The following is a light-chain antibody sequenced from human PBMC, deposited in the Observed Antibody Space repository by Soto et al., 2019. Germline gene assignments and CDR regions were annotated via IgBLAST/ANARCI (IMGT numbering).Light chain of an antibody. J-gene: IGLJ1*01. V-gene: IGLV2-14*01. Sequence: QSALTQPASVSGSPGQSITISCTGTSSDVGAYNYVSWYQHHPGKAPKLMIYAVTNRPSGVSNRFSGSKSGNTASLTISGLQAEDEADYYCSSYTSSSLYVFGTGTKVTVL. CDR2: AVT. CDR3: SSYTSSSLYV. CDR1: SSDVGAYNY.